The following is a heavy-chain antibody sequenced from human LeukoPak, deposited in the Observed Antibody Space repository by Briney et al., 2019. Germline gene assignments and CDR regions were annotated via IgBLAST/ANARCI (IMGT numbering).Heavy chain of an antibody. V-gene: IGHV3-74*03. D-gene: IGHD2-2*01. J-gene: IGHJ4*02. Sequence: GGSLRLSCAASGFIFNTYWMYWVSHAPGKGLVWLSRINSDGSSTTYADSVKGRFTVSRDNSKNTLYLKMNSLRVEDTAVYYSARVWSASSNDYWGQGTLVTVSS. CDR1: GFIFNTYW. CDR2: INSDGSST. CDR3: ARVWSASSNDY.